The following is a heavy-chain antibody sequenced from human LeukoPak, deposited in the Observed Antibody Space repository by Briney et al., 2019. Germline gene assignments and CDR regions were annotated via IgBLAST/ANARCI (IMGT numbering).Heavy chain of an antibody. CDR3: ARPQPPYYYDSSGYYGSYPLDY. D-gene: IGHD3-22*01. CDR2: IIPIFGTA. V-gene: IGHV1-69*05. CDR1: GGTFSSYA. J-gene: IGHJ4*02. Sequence: ASVKVSCKASGGTFSSYAISWVRQAPGQGLEWMGGIIPIFGTANYAQKFQGRVTITTDESTSTAYMELSSLRSEDTAAYHCARPQPPYYYDSSGYYGSYPLDYWGQGTLVTVSS.